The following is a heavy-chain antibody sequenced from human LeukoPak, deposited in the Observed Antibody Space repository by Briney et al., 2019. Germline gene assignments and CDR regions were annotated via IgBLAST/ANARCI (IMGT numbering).Heavy chain of an antibody. J-gene: IGHJ6*02. Sequence: GGSLRLSCAASEFSFSRYAMIWVRQAPGEGLEWVSFINGRGSSTYYGDSVKGRFTISRDNSRNTLYLQMNSLRVEDTAVYYCAYSTKNYDYAMDVWGQGTTVTVSS. CDR1: EFSFSRYA. V-gene: IGHV3-23*01. CDR2: INGRGSST. CDR3: AYSTKNYDYAMDV. D-gene: IGHD2/OR15-2a*01.